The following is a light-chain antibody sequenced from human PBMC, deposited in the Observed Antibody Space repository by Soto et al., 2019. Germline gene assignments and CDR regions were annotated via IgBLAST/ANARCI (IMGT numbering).Light chain of an antibody. Sequence: QSALTQPASVSGSPGQSITISCTGSSSDIGGYNYVSWYQHHPGKAPQLMIYGVSNRPSGVSNRFSGSKSGNTASLTISGLLPEDDADYYCSSYTTSSTLDYVFGTGTKLTVL. CDR2: GVS. CDR3: SSYTTSSTLDYV. CDR1: SSDIGGYNY. J-gene: IGLJ1*01. V-gene: IGLV2-14*03.